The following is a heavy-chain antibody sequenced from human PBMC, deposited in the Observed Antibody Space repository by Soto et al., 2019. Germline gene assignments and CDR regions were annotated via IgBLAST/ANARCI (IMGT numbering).Heavy chain of an antibody. CDR2: INHSGST. J-gene: IGHJ4*02. CDR3: ARAFSGIAARRKYYFDY. D-gene: IGHD6-6*01. V-gene: IGHV4-34*01. CDR1: GGSFSGYY. Sequence: QVQLQQWGAGLLKPSETLSLTCAVYGGSFSGYYWSWIRQPPGKGLEWIGEINHSGSTNYNPSPKSRVTISVDTSKNQFSLKLSSVTAADTAVYYCARAFSGIAARRKYYFDYWGQGTLVTVSS.